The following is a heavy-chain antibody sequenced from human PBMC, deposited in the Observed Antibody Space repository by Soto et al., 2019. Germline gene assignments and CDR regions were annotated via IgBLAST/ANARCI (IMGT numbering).Heavy chain of an antibody. CDR3: AKDPGRYYGMDV. CDR2: ISWDGGST. D-gene: IGHD2-15*01. V-gene: IGHV3-43*01. Sequence: PGGSLRLSCAASGFTFDDYTMHWVRQAPGKGLEWVSLISWDGGSTYYADSVKGRFTISRDNSKNSLYLQMNSLRTEDTAMYYCAKDPGRYYGMDVWGQGTTVTVSS. J-gene: IGHJ6*02. CDR1: GFTFDDYT.